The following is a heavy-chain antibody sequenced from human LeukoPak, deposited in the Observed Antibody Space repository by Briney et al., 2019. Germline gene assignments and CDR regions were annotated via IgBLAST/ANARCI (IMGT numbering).Heavy chain of an antibody. CDR3: ARDREQWLDGGAFDI. CDR2: MRSSGHII. D-gene: IGHD6-19*01. CDR1: GFLFSDYY. Sequence: GGSLRLSCAASGFLFSDYYMTWIRQAPGKGLEWVSYMRSSGHIIDYADSVKGRFTISRDNAKNSLYLQMNSLRAEDTAVYYCARDREQWLDGGAFDIWGQGTMVTVSS. V-gene: IGHV3-11*04. J-gene: IGHJ3*02.